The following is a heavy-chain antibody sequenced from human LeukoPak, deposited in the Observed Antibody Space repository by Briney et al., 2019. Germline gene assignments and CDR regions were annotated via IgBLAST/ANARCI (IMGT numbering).Heavy chain of an antibody. D-gene: IGHD2-2*02. Sequence: ASVKVSCKASGYTFTTYGINWLRQDPGQGLAWMGWISTYNSNTHYAQKLQGRVTMTTGASTSTAYMELRSLRSDDTAVYYCARGIPPGDAFDIWGQGTMVTVSS. J-gene: IGHJ3*02. CDR1: GYTFTTYG. V-gene: IGHV1-18*01. CDR3: ARGIPPGDAFDI. CDR2: ISTYNSNT.